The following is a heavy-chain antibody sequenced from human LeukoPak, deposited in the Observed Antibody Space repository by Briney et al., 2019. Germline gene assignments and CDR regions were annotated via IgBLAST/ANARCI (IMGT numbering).Heavy chain of an antibody. CDR1: GFTFSSYS. CDR2: ISSSSSYI. CDR3: ARVRPSFIAAAGAFDY. Sequence: PGGSLRLSCAASGFTFSSYSMNWVRQAPGKGMELVSSISSSSSYIYYADSVKGRFTISRDNAKNSLYLQMNSLRAEDTAVYYCARVRPSFIAAAGAFDYWGQGTLVTVSS. J-gene: IGHJ4*02. V-gene: IGHV3-21*01. D-gene: IGHD6-13*01.